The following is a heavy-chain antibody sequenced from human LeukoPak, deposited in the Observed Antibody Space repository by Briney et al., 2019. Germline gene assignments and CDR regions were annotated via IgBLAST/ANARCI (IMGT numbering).Heavy chain of an antibody. CDR2: IIPIFVTA. D-gene: IGHD3-22*01. CDR3: ARMRMVQYYYDSSAPYFDY. V-gene: IGHV1-69*05. Sequence: SVKVSSKASGGTFSSYAISWVRQAPGQRLECMGGIIPIFVTANYAQKFQSRVTITTDESTSTAYMELSSLRSEDTAVYYCARMRMVQYYYDSSAPYFDYWGQGTLVTVSS. J-gene: IGHJ4*02. CDR1: GGTFSSYA.